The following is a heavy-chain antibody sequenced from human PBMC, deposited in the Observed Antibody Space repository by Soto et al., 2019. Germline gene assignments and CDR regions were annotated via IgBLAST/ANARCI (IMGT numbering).Heavy chain of an antibody. CDR3: AREAEGGYSPADF. J-gene: IGHJ4*02. V-gene: IGHV1-18*01. CDR1: GYTFTDRG. D-gene: IGHD3-10*01. CDR2: VSSYNGNT. Sequence: QVQLVQSGPEVKKPGASVTVSCKTSGYTFTDRGIDRVRQAPGQGFDWVGRVSSYNGNTNYAYNLKDRVIMTPDASTSTAYMELRGLRSDDTSVYYCAREAEGGYSPADFWGQGTPVTVSS.